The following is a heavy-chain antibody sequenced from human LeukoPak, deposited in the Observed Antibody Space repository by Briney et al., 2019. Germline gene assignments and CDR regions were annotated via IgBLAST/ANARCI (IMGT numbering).Heavy chain of an antibody. D-gene: IGHD3/OR15-3a*01. CDR2: MNPNSGNT. V-gene: IGHV1-8*01. CDR3: ARALSWTTESYYYMDV. J-gene: IGHJ6*03. CDR1: GYTFNSYD. Sequence: GASVKVSCKASGYTFNSYDINWVRQATGQGLEWMGGMNPNSGNTGYAQKFQGRVTMTKNNSITTVYMELSSLRSEDTAVYSCARALSWTTESYYYMDVWGKGTTVTVSS.